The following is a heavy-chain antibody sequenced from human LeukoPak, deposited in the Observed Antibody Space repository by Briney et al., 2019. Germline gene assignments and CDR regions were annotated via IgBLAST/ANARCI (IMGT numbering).Heavy chain of an antibody. Sequence: PSETLSLTCTVSGGSISSYYWSWIRQPPGKGLEWIGYIYYSGSTNYNPSLKSRVIISVDTSKNQFSLKLSSVTAADTAVYYCARAKRYSYAPSGMDVWGQGTTVTVSS. CDR1: GGSISSYY. CDR2: IYYSGST. D-gene: IGHD5-18*01. V-gene: IGHV4-59*01. J-gene: IGHJ6*02. CDR3: ARAKRYSYAPSGMDV.